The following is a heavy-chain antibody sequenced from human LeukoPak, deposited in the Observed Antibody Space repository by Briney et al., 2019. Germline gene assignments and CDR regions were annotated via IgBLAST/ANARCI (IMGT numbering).Heavy chain of an antibody. J-gene: IGHJ4*02. V-gene: IGHV4-4*02. Sequence: SETLSLTCAVSGGSISSSNWWSWVRQPPGKGLEWIGEIYHSGSTNYNPSLKSRVTISVDKSKNQFSLKLSSVTAADTAVYYCAKAMRGQQLVNRLLSSFDYWGQGTLVTVSS. CDR2: IYHSGST. D-gene: IGHD6-13*01. CDR3: AKAMRGQQLVNRLLSSFDY. CDR1: GGSISSSNW.